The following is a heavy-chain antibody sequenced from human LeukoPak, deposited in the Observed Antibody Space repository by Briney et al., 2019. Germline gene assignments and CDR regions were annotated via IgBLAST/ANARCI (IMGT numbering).Heavy chain of an antibody. CDR2: INPNSGGT. Sequence: ASVKVSCKASGYTFTGYYMHWVRQASGQGLEWMGRINPNSGGTNYAQKFQGRVTMTRDTSISTAYMELSRLRSDDTAVYYCARAEGPIAARTYYYYYYMDVWGKGTTVTVSS. D-gene: IGHD6-6*01. CDR3: ARAEGPIAARTYYYYYYMDV. J-gene: IGHJ6*03. CDR1: GYTFTGYY. V-gene: IGHV1-2*06.